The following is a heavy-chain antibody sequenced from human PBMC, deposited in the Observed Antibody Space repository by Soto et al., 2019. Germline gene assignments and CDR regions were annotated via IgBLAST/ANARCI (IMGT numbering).Heavy chain of an antibody. Sequence: PSETLSLTCAVYGGSFSGYYWSWIRQPPGKGLEWIGEINHSGSTNYNPSLKSRVTISVDTSKNQFSLKLSSVTAADTAVYYCARLGYSKVDYWGQGTLVTAPQ. CDR1: GGSFSGYY. D-gene: IGHD3-22*01. V-gene: IGHV4-34*01. CDR2: INHSGST. CDR3: ARLGYSKVDY. J-gene: IGHJ4*02.